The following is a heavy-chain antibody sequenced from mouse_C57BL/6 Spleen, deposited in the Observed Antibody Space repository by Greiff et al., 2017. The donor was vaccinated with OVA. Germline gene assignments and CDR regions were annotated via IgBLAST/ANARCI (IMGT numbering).Heavy chain of an antibody. CDR3: ARIVTTNRYYALDY. CDR1: GYAFSSYW. J-gene: IGHJ4*01. CDR2: IYPGDGDT. D-gene: IGHD2-12*01. V-gene: IGHV1-80*01. Sequence: QVQLKQSGAELVKPGASVKISCKASGYAFSSYWMNWVKQRPGKGLEWIGQIYPGDGDTNYNGKFKGKATLTADKSSSTAYMQLISLTSEDSAVYYCARIVTTNRYYALDYWGQGTTVTVSS.